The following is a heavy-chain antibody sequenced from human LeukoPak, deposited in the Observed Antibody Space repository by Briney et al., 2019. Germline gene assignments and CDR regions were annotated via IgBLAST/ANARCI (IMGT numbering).Heavy chain of an antibody. J-gene: IGHJ4*02. CDR3: AKEGRKTGNTYGYEFDS. CDR1: GFTFSSYA. Sequence: PGGSLRLSCAASGFTFSSYATSWVRQAPGKGLEWVSAVSSSGGSTNYADYVKGQFTISRDNSENTVYLHMNNLRAEDTAVYYCAKEGRKTGNTYGYEFDSWGQGTLVTVSS. V-gene: IGHV3-23*01. D-gene: IGHD5-18*01. CDR2: VSSSGGST.